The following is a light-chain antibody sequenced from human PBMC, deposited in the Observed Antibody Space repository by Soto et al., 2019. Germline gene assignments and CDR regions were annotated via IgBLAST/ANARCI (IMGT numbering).Light chain of an antibody. V-gene: IGLV2-8*01. CDR2: EVS. J-gene: IGLJ2*01. CDR3: SSYGGSNTVV. CDR1: SSDVGGYNY. Sequence: QSALTQPPSASGSPGQSVTISCTGSSSDVGGYNYVSWYQQHPGKAPKLMIYEVSKRPSGVPDRRSGSKSGNRASLTGSGLQGEDEADYYCSSYGGSNTVVFGGGTQLTVL.